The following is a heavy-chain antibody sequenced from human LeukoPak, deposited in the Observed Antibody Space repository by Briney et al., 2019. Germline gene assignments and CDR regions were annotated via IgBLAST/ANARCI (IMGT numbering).Heavy chain of an antibody. CDR1: GFTFSSYG. D-gene: IGHD6-13*01. J-gene: IGHJ4*01. CDR2: IYYDGSYK. V-gene: IGHV3-33*01. Sequence: GGSLRLSCAASGFTFSSYGMHWVRQAPGKGLEWVAVIYYDGSYKSYADSGKGRFTISRDNSKNTVYLQMNSLRAEDTAVYYCARDPGLGRSWYFDYWGHGALVTVSS. CDR3: ARDPGLGRSWYFDY.